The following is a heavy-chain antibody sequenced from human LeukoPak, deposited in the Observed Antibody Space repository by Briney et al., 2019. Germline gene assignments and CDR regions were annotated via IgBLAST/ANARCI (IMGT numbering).Heavy chain of an antibody. Sequence: SQTLSLTCAISGDSVSSNTAAWNWIRQSPSRGLEWLGRTYYRSKWSYDYAPSVKGRVTISPDTSKNHFSLQLNFVTAEDTAVYYCAREVDYGGSSADFDFWGQGTLVTVSS. V-gene: IGHV6-1*01. J-gene: IGHJ4*02. D-gene: IGHD4-23*01. CDR1: GDSVSSNTAA. CDR3: AREVDYGGSSADFDF. CDR2: TYYRSKWSY.